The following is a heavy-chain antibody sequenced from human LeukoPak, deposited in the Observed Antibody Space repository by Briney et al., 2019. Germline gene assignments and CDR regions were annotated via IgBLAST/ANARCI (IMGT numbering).Heavy chain of an antibody. J-gene: IGHJ5*02. CDR1: GFTAISYS. V-gene: IGHV3-23*01. Sequence: GGSLRPSCAPSGFTAISYSMSWVSQPPRKGREWVSSINSNGGSTYYADSVKGRLTISTTTCTNTLYMQTDSGTAEDTAVSECAKDVGTYCSSTRCYYNWFELWGQGTVVSV. D-gene: IGHD2-2*01. CDR2: INSNGGST. CDR3: AKDVGTYCSSTRCYYNWFEL.